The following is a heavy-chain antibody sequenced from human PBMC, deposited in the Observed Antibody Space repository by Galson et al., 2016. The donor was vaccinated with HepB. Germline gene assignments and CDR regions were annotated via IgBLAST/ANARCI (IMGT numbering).Heavy chain of an antibody. Sequence: FTISRDNAKNSLYLQMNSLRAEDTAVYYCAREGLSDDSSGYSYYFDYWGQGTLVTVSS. D-gene: IGHD3-22*01. V-gene: IGHV3-11*06. J-gene: IGHJ4*02. CDR3: AREGLSDDSSGYSYYFDY.